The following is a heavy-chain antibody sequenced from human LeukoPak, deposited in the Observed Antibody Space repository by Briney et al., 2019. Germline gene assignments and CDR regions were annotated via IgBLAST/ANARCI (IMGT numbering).Heavy chain of an antibody. D-gene: IGHD3-16*01. CDR3: ARDRRSYVVATYYYYMDV. J-gene: IGHJ6*03. Sequence: ASVKVSCKASGYTFTSYGISWVRQAPGQGLEWMGWISAYNGNTNYAQKLQGRVTMTTDTSTSTAYMELRSLRSDDTAVYYCARDRRSYVVATYYYYMDVWGKGTTVTVSS. CDR1: GYTFTSYG. CDR2: ISAYNGNT. V-gene: IGHV1-18*01.